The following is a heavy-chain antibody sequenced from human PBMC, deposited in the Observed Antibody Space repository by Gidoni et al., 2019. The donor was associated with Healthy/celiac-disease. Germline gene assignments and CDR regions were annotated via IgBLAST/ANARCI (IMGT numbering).Heavy chain of an antibody. V-gene: IGHV3-9*01. Sequence: EVQLVESGGGLVQPGRSLRLSCAASGFTFYDYAMHWVRQAPGKGLEWVSGISWNSGSIGYADSVKGRFTISRDNAKNSLYLQMNSLRAEDTALYYCAKDYLVRYFDSDAFDIWGQGTMVTVSS. J-gene: IGHJ3*02. CDR2: ISWNSGSI. D-gene: IGHD3-9*01. CDR3: AKDYLVRYFDSDAFDI. CDR1: GFTFYDYA.